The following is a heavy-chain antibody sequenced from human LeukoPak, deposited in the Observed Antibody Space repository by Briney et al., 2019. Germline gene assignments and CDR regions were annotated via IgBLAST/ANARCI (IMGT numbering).Heavy chain of an antibody. D-gene: IGHD5-18*01. J-gene: IGHJ4*02. CDR2: IKSKTYDGTT. Sequence: PGGSLRLSCAASGFTFSSYAMSWVRQAPGKGLEWVGRIKSKTYDGTTDYAAPVKDRFTISRDDSKTTLYLQMNTLKTDDTAVYYCTTDGYNYGDPHRNWGQGTLVTVSS. V-gene: IGHV3-15*01. CDR1: GFTFSSYA. CDR3: TTDGYNYGDPHRN.